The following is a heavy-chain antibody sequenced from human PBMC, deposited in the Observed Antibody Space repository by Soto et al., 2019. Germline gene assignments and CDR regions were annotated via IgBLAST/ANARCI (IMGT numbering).Heavy chain of an antibody. CDR1: GFTFSNYA. J-gene: IGHJ4*02. D-gene: IGHD3-16*01. CDR3: AKAYFVWSSEQPYYFDY. Sequence: EVQLLDSGVGLVQPGGSLRLSCAASGFTFSNYAMTWVRQGPGKGLEWVAGISGSGGRSYYADSVKGRFTISRDNSKSTLYLQMNSLRAEDTAVYYCAKAYFVWSSEQPYYFDYWGQGNLVTVSS. V-gene: IGHV3-23*01. CDR2: ISGSGGRS.